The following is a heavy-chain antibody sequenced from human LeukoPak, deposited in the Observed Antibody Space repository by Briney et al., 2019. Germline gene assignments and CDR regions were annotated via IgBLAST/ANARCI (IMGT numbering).Heavy chain of an antibody. V-gene: IGHV4-34*01. CDR2: INHSGTT. CDR3: ARDFYYYDSSGGYSY. CDR1: GGSFSGYY. D-gene: IGHD3-22*01. J-gene: IGHJ4*02. Sequence: SETLSLTCAVYGGSFSGYYWSWIRQPPGKGLEWIGEINHSGTTHYNPSLKSRVTISVDTSKNQFSLRLSSVTAADSAVYYCARDFYYYDSSGGYSYRGQGTLVTVSS.